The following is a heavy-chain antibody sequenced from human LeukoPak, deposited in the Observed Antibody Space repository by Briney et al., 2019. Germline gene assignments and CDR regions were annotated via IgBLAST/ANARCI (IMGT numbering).Heavy chain of an antibody. CDR1: GFTFSSYG. Sequence: PGGSLRLSCAASGFTFSSYGMHWVRQAPGKGLEWVAVISYDGSNKYYADSVKGRFTISRDNSKNTLYLQMNSLRAEDTAVYYCAKDLILTGYYPSTLDYWGQGTLVTVSS. CDR2: ISYDGSNK. D-gene: IGHD3-9*01. V-gene: IGHV3-30*18. CDR3: AKDLILTGYYPSTLDY. J-gene: IGHJ4*02.